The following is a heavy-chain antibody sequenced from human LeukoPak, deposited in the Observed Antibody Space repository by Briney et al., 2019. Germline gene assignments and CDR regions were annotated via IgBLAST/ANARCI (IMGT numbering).Heavy chain of an antibody. CDR3: ARDVAVAGQFDY. J-gene: IGHJ4*02. D-gene: IGHD6-19*01. Sequence: SETLSLTCTVSGGSISSYYWSWIRQPPGKGLEWIGYIYYSGSTNYNPSLKSRVTISVDTSKNQFSLKLNSVTAAGTAVYYCARDVAVAGQFDYWGQGTLVTVSS. CDR1: GGSISSYY. V-gene: IGHV4-59*01. CDR2: IYYSGST.